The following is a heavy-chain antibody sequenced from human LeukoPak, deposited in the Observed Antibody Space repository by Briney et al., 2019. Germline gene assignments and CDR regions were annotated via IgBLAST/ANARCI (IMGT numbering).Heavy chain of an antibody. J-gene: IGHJ3*02. CDR2: IIPMFGTT. V-gene: IGHV1-69*05. D-gene: IGHD1-26*01. CDR1: GGTFSNFG. Sequence: SVKVSCKASGGTFSNFGVSWVRQAPGQGLEWMGGIIPMFGTTNSAQSFQGRVSITTDDSTSSAYMELSSLRSDDTAVYFCARALMGPTFFGGAFDIWGQGTMVTVSS. CDR3: ARALMGPTFFGGAFDI.